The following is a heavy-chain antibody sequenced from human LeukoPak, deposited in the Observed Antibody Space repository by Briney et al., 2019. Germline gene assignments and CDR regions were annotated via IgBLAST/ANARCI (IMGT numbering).Heavy chain of an antibody. Sequence: GGSLRLSCAASGFTFSSYEMNWVRQAPGKGLEWVANIKQDGSEKYYVDSVKGRFTISRDNAKNSLYLQMNSLRAEDTAVYYCARSDYDSSGYYYEGYWGQGTLVTVSS. V-gene: IGHV3-7*01. CDR2: IKQDGSEK. D-gene: IGHD3-22*01. J-gene: IGHJ4*02. CDR1: GFTFSSYE. CDR3: ARSDYDSSGYYYEGY.